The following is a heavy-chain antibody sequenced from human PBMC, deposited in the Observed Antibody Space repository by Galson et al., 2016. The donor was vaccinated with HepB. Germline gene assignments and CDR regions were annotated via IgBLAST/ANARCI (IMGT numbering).Heavy chain of an antibody. Sequence: SLRLSCAGSGFLFRGYGMHWVRQAPGKGLEWVAADSMDGRRKFYSDSVRGRYTISRDNSNNMLFLQMDSLRPDDAAVYYCAKRHEFCPPVGCSVDYWGQGTLVSV. V-gene: IGHV3-30*18. CDR2: DSMDGRRK. D-gene: IGHD3-10*02. CDR1: GFLFRGYG. CDR3: AKRHEFCPPVGCSVDY. J-gene: IGHJ4*02.